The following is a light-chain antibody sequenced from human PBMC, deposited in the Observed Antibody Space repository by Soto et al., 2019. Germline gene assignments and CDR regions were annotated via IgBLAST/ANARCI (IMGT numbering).Light chain of an antibody. Sequence: EIVMTQSPATLSVSPGERATLSCRASQSVSSNLAWYQQKPGQAPRLLIYGASSRAAGIPARFSGTGSGTEFTLTISSLQSEDFALYFCQQYNNWPLPFGGGTKVEIK. J-gene: IGKJ4*01. CDR2: GAS. CDR3: QQYNNWPLP. V-gene: IGKV3-15*01. CDR1: QSVSSN.